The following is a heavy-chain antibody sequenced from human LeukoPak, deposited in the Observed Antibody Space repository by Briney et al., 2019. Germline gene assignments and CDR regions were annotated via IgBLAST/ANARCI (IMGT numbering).Heavy chain of an antibody. D-gene: IGHD5-12*01. J-gene: IGHJ4*02. V-gene: IGHV4-38-2*02. CDR3: ARVWGSGYDFGY. CDR1: GYPISSGYY. CDR2: IYHSGST. Sequence: PSETLSLTCTVSGYPISSGYYWGWIRQPPGKGLEWIGSIYHSGSTYYNPSLKSRVTISVDTSKNQFSLKLSSVTAADTAVYYCARVWGSGYDFGYWGRETLVTVSS.